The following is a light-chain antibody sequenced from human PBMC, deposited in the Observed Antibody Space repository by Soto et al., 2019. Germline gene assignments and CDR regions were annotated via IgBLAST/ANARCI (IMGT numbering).Light chain of an antibody. CDR3: QQYGSSTRT. Sequence: EIVLTQSPGTLSLSPGERATLSCRASQSVSSSYLAWYQQKPGQAPRLLIYGASSRATGIPDRFSGSGSGTDFTLTISRLDQEDFALYYCQQYGSSTRTFGQGTKVEIK. V-gene: IGKV3-20*01. CDR1: QSVSSSY. J-gene: IGKJ1*01. CDR2: GAS.